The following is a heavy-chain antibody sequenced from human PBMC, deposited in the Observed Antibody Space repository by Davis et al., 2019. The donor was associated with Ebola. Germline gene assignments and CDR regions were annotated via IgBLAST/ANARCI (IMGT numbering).Heavy chain of an antibody. D-gene: IGHD5-12*01. V-gene: IGHV3-73*01. Sequence: GESLKISCAASGLTFSGSSMHWVRHASGKGLEWVGHIRSKANSYATAYGASVKGRFTISRDDSKNTAYLQMNSLKTEDTAVYYCTTQGNIVATGHDYWGQGTLVTVSS. CDR3: TTQGNIVATGHDY. J-gene: IGHJ4*02. CDR2: IRSKANSYAT. CDR1: GLTFSGSS.